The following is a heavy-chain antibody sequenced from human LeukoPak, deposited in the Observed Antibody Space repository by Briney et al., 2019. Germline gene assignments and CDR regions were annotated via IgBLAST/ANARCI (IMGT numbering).Heavy chain of an antibody. CDR1: GFTFSSYA. J-gene: IGHJ4*02. CDR2: ISGSGGST. CDR3: AREFGGSYSFDY. D-gene: IGHD1-26*01. Sequence: PGGSLRLSCAASGFTFSSYAMSWIRQAPGKGLEWVSAISGSGGSTYYADSVKGRFTISRDNSKNTLYLQMNSLRAEDTAVYYCAREFGGSYSFDYWGQGTLVTVSS. V-gene: IGHV3-23*01.